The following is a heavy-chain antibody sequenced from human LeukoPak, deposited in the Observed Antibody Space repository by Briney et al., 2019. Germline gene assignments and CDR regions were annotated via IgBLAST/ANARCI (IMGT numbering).Heavy chain of an antibody. J-gene: IGHJ4*02. Sequence: GGSLRLSCAASGFTFSSYWMSWVRQAPGKGLEWVANIKQDGSEKYYVDSVKGRFTISRDNAKNSLYLQMNSLRAEDTAVYYCARDGPYDSSGYYSYYFDYWGQGTLVTVSS. V-gene: IGHV3-7*01. CDR2: IKQDGSEK. CDR3: ARDGPYDSSGYYSYYFDY. D-gene: IGHD3-22*01. CDR1: GFTFSSYW.